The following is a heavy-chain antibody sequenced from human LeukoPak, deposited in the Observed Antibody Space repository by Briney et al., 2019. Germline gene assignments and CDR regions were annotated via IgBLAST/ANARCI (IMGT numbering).Heavy chain of an antibody. CDR1: GFTFSTFW. Sequence: GGSLRLSCAASGFTFSTFWMSWVRQAPGKGLEWVSVIYAGGRTYYADSVKGRFTISRDNSKNTLYLEMNSLRAEDTAVYYCARVHRYYYYMDVWGKGTTVTVSS. CDR2: IYAGGRT. CDR3: ARVHRYYYYMDV. J-gene: IGHJ6*03. V-gene: IGHV3-53*01.